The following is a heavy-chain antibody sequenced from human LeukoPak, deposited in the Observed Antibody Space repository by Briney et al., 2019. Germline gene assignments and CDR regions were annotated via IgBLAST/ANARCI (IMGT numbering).Heavy chain of an antibody. CDR1: GFTFSSYS. J-gene: IGHJ4*02. CDR3: ARDPPGAHFDY. V-gene: IGHV3-21*01. CDR2: ISSSSSNI. D-gene: IGHD7-27*01. Sequence: GGSLRLSCTASGFTFSSYSMNWVRQAPGKGLEWVSYISSSSSNIFCADSFKGRFTISRDNAQNSLYLQMNSLRVEDTAVYYCARDPPGAHFDYWGQGTLVTVSS.